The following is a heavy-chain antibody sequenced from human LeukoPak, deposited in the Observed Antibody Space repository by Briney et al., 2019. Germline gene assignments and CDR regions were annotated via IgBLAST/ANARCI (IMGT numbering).Heavy chain of an antibody. D-gene: IGHD3-22*01. CDR1: GYTFTSYG. J-gene: IGHJ3*02. CDR2: ISAYNGNT. Sequence: ASVKVSCKASGYTFTSYGINWVRQAPGQGLEWMGCISAYNGNTNYAQKIQGRVTMTTDTSTSTAYMELRSLRSDDTAVYYCARVARITMIVVVRSGAFDIWGQGTMVTVSS. V-gene: IGHV1-18*01. CDR3: ARVARITMIVVVRSGAFDI.